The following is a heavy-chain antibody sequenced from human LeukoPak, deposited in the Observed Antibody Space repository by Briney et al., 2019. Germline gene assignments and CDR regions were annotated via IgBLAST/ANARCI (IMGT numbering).Heavy chain of an antibody. J-gene: IGHJ5*02. CDR2: IYYSGST. D-gene: IGHD3-10*01. CDR1: GGSISSYY. V-gene: IGHV4-59*08. Sequence: PSETLSLTCTVPGGSISSYYWSWIRQPPGKGLEWIGYIYYSGSTNYNPSLKSRVTISVDTSKNQFSLKLSSVTAADTAVYYCARQFMVRGVKVPWFDPWGQGTLVTVSS. CDR3: ARQFMVRGVKVPWFDP.